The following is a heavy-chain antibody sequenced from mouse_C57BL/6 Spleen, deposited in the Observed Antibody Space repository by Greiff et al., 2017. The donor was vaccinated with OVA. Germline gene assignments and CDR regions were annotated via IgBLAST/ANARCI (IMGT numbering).Heavy chain of an antibody. CDR3: ARNGDYSYFDY. CDR1: GYTFTSYW. J-gene: IGHJ2*01. V-gene: IGHV1-69*01. Sequence: VQLQQPGAELVMPGASVKLSCKASGYTFTSYWMHWVKQRPGQGLEWIGEIDPSDSYTNYNQKFKGKSTLTVDKSSSTAYMQLSSLTSEDSAVYYCARNGDYSYFDYWGQGTTLTVSS. D-gene: IGHD2-12*01. CDR2: IDPSDSYT.